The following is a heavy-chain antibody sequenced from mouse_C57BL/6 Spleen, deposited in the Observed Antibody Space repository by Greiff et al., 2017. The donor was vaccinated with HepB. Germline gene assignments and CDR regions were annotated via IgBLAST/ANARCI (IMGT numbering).Heavy chain of an antibody. Sequence: EVHLVESGGGLVKPGGSLKLSCAASGFTFSDYGMHWVRQAPEKGLEWVAYISSGSSTIYYADTVKGRFTISRDNAKNTLFLQMTSLRSEDTAMYYCARQIYYYGSSSYYYAMDYWGQGTSVTVSS. V-gene: IGHV5-17*01. CDR2: ISSGSSTI. CDR1: GFTFSDYG. D-gene: IGHD1-1*01. CDR3: ARQIYYYGSSSYYYAMDY. J-gene: IGHJ4*01.